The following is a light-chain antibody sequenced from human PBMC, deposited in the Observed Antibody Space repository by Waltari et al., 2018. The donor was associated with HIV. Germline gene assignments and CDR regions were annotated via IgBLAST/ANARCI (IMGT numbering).Light chain of an antibody. J-gene: IGLJ2*01. CDR3: ASWDDSLSIVV. V-gene: IGLV1-47*01. Sequence: QSVLTQPPSASGTPGQRITLSCSGSSSHVGSNYVYWYQQLPGPAPKVLIFMTNQRPSGVPDRFSASKSGTSASLAISGLRSEDEADYYCASWDDSLSIVVFGGGTKLTVL. CDR1: SSHVGSNY. CDR2: MTN.